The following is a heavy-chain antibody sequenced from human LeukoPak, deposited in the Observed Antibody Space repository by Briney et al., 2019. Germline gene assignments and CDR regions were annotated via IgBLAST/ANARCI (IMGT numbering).Heavy chain of an antibody. CDR2: IYYSGST. CDR1: GGSISSYY. V-gene: IGHV4-59*01. Sequence: SETLSLTCTVSGGSISSYYWSWIRQSPGKGLEWIGYIYYSGSTNYNPSLKSRVTISVDTSKNQFSLKLSSVTAADTAVYYCARDRYYDSSGYYTAVYYYYYMDVWGKGTTVTISS. CDR3: ARDRYYDSSGYYTAVYYYYYMDV. J-gene: IGHJ6*03. D-gene: IGHD3-22*01.